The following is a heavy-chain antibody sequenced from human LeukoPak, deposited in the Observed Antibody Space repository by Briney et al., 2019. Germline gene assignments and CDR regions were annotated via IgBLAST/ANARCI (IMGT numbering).Heavy chain of an antibody. J-gene: IGHJ6*04. D-gene: IGHD3-10*02. CDR2: IDRSGVT. Sequence: GGSLRLPCAASGFTVHSNYMSWVRQAPGKGLEWVSVIDRSGVTHYADSVKGRFTISRDNSKNTLYLQMNSLRAEDTAVYYCAELGITMIGGVWGKGTTVTISS. CDR3: AELGITMIGGV. CDR1: GFTVHSNY. V-gene: IGHV3-53*01.